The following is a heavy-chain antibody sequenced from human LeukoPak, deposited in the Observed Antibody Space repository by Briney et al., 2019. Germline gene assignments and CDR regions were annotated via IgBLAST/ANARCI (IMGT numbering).Heavy chain of an antibody. Sequence: ASVKVSCKASGDKFSAYVFTWVRQAPGQGLEWMGRIIPIVGVTKYAQRVQGRITITADISTTTAYMELTSLRSGGSAVYYCVRSWGTYVDVLSEQFYYGMDVWGQGTTVTVSS. V-gene: IGHV1-69*04. D-gene: IGHD3-9*01. J-gene: IGHJ6*02. CDR1: GDKFSAYV. CDR2: IIPIVGVT. CDR3: VRSWGTYVDVLSEQFYYGMDV.